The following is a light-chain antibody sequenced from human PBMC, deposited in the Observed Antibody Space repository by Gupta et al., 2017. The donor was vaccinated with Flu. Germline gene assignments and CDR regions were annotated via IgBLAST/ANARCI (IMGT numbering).Light chain of an antibody. CDR3: QQYLSSLVT. J-gene: IGKJ4*01. Sequence: EIVLTQSPGPLSLSPGERATLSCRASQSITSNYLAWYQQRPGQAPRLLIYGASRRATDVPDRFSGSGFGTDFTLTINRLEPEDFAVYYCQQYLSSLVTFGGGTKVEIK. CDR1: QSITSNY. V-gene: IGKV3-20*01. CDR2: GAS.